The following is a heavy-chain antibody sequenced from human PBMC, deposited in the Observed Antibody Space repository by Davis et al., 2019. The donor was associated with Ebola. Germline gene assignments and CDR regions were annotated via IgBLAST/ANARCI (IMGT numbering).Heavy chain of an antibody. Sequence: PSETLSLTCAVYGGSFSGYYWSWIRQPPGKGLEWIGEINHSGSTNYNPSLKSRVTISVDTSKNQFSLKLSSVTAADTAVYYCARAVPAAIRDTRAGYYYYYMDVWGKGTTVTVSS. CDR1: GGSFSGYY. D-gene: IGHD2-2*02. CDR3: ARAVPAAIRDTRAGYYYYYMDV. V-gene: IGHV4-34*01. J-gene: IGHJ6*03. CDR2: INHSGST.